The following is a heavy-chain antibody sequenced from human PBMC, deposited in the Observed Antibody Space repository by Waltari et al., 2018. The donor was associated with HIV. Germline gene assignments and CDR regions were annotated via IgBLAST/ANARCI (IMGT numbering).Heavy chain of an antibody. Sequence: EVQLLQSGAEVKKPRASLKISCTGSGSNVDKYWTGWVRQMPGKGLEWIGIFYPGDSDTRYSPSFQSRVTFSADNFITTAYLQLSNLKAADTAMYYGARHGVVDGNDSYGMDVWGQGTTVTVSS. D-gene: IGHD2-15*01. CDR3: ARHGVVDGNDSYGMDV. J-gene: IGHJ6*02. V-gene: IGHV5-51*01. CDR1: GSNVDKYW. CDR2: FYPGDSDT.